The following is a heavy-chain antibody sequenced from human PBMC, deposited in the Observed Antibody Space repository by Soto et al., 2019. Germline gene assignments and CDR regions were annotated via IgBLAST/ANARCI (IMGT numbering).Heavy chain of an antibody. CDR3: EKVAGQTWFGAFGGGDP. V-gene: IGHV3-23*01. CDR1: GFTFSDYW. CDR2: INTGGSST. J-gene: IGHJ5*02. Sequence: GGSLRLSCAVSGFTFSDYWMTWVRQSPGKGLEWVSTINTGGSSTYYTDSVKGRFTISRDNSQSTLYLQINSLRAEDTAVYYCEKVAGQTWFGAFGGGDPWGQGTLVTVSS. D-gene: IGHD3-10*01.